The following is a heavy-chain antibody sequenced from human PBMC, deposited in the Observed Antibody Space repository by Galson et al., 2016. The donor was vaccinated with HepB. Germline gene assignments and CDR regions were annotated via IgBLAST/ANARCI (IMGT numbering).Heavy chain of an antibody. CDR1: GFTFSTYA. CDR3: GKHGGFDY. J-gene: IGHJ4*02. Sequence: LRLSCATSGFTFSTYAMNWVRQAPGKGLEWVSFVSASGGTTYYADSVKGRFTISRDNSKNTLYLYMNNLRIGDTAVYYCGKHGGFDYWGQGALVTVSS. D-gene: IGHD3-16*01. CDR2: VSASGGTT. V-gene: IGHV3-23*01.